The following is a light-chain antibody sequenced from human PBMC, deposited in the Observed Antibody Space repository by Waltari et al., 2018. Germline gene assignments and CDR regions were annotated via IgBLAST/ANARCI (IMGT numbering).Light chain of an antibody. CDR1: QSVSSY. CDR2: GAS. V-gene: IGKV3-15*01. J-gene: IGKJ1*01. CDR3: QQYNNWPSWT. Sequence: EIVMTQSPATLSVSPGERATLSCRASQSVSSYLAWYQQKPGQAPRRLIYGASTRATGIPARFSGSGSGTEFTLTISSLQSEDFAIYYCQQYNNWPSWTFGQGTKVEIK.